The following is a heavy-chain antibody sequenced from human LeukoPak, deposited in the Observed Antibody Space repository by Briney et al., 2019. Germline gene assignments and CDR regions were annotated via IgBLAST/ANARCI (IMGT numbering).Heavy chain of an antibody. Sequence: GASVKVSCKASGYTFTSYDINWVRQAPGQGLEWMGWINPNSGGTNYAQKFQGRVTMTRDTSISTAYMELSRLRSDDTAVHYCASDRELGPNDAFDIWGQGTMVTVSS. CDR1: GYTFTSYD. V-gene: IGHV1-2*02. J-gene: IGHJ3*02. CDR3: ASDRELGPNDAFDI. CDR2: INPNSGGT. D-gene: IGHD7-27*01.